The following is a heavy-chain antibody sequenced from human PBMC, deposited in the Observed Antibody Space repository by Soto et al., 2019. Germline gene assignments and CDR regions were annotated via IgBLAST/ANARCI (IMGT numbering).Heavy chain of an antibody. CDR3: ARDRWYSSGWYLARWFDP. J-gene: IGHJ5*02. Sequence: PGGSLRLSCAASGFTFSSYSMNWVRQAPGKGLEWVSSISSSSSYIYYADSVKGRFTISRDNAKNSLYLQMNSLRAEDTAVYYCARDRWYSSGWYLARWFDPWGQGTLVTVSS. CDR2: ISSSSSYI. V-gene: IGHV3-21*01. CDR1: GFTFSSYS. D-gene: IGHD6-19*01.